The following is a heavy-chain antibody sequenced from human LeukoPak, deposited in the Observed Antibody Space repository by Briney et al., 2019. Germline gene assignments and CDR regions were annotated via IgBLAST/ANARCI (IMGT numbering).Heavy chain of an antibody. J-gene: IGHJ4*02. CDR1: GFSISHYY. CDR3: ARGQAYCGADCYSD. CDR2: IYAGGGT. D-gene: IGHD2-21*02. V-gene: IGHV3-66*01. Sequence: GGSLRLSCAASGFSISHYYMTWVRQTPGKGLDWVSVIYAGGGTNYGDSVKGRFTISRDNSKNTLYLQMNSLRADDTAIYYCARGQAYCGADCYSDWGQGTLVTVSS.